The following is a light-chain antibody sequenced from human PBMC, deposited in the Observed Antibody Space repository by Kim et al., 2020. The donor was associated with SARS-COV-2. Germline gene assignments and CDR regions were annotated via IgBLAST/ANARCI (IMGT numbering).Light chain of an antibody. CDR3: NSRDSSGNHLV. Sequence: LGQKVRITCQGTSLRSYYPSWYQQKPGQAPVLVIYGKNNRPSGIPDRFSGSSSGNTASLTIAGAQAEDEADYYCNSRDSSGNHLVFGGGTQLTVL. CDR1: SLRSYY. CDR2: GKN. J-gene: IGLJ3*02. V-gene: IGLV3-19*01.